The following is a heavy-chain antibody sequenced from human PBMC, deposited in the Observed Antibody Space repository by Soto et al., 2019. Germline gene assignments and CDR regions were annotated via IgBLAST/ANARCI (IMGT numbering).Heavy chain of an antibody. CDR2: ISTYNGYT. CDR3: AREGVAPYYYYGMDV. V-gene: IGHV1-18*01. J-gene: IGHJ6*02. D-gene: IGHD5-12*01. Sequence: QVQLVQSGAEVKKPGASVKVSCKASGYTFTRSGISWVRQAPGQGLEWMGWISTYNGYTNYSQTFQGRGTMTTDTAPSTVYMELRSLRSDDTAVYYCAREGVAPYYYYGMDVWGQGTPVTVSS. CDR1: GYTFTRSG.